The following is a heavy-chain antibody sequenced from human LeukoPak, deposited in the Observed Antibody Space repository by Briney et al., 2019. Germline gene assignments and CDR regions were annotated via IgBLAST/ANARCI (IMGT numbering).Heavy chain of an antibody. CDR3: ARVGALSSSWLLY. CDR2: ISSSSSTI. D-gene: IGHD6-13*01. J-gene: IGHJ4*02. V-gene: IGHV3-48*01. CDR1: GFTFSSYS. Sequence: GGSLRLSCAASGFTFSSYSMNWVRQAPGKGLEWVSYISSSSSTIYYADSVKGRFTISRDNAKNSLYLQMNSLRAEDTAVYYCARVGALSSSWLLYWGQGTLVTVSS.